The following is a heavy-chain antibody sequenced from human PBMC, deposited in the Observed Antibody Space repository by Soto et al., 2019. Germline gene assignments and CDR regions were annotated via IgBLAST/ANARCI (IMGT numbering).Heavy chain of an antibody. V-gene: IGHV4-30-4*01. Sequence: SETLSLTCTVSGGSISSGDYYWSWIRQPPGKGLEWIGYIYYSGSTYYNPSLKSRVTISVDTSKNQFSLKLSSVTAADTAVYYCRSAEDRWRRATIEDFFELWGQGTLVTVSS. CDR3: RSAEDRWRRATIEDFFEL. D-gene: IGHD1-26*01. CDR2: IYYSGST. CDR1: GGSISSGDYY. J-gene: IGHJ1*01.